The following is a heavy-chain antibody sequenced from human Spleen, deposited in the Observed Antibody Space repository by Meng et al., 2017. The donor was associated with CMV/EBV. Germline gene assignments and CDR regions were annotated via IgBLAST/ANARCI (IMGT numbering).Heavy chain of an antibody. CDR1: GFTFSSYA. CDR2: IILTGANT. Sequence: GESLKISCAASGFTFSSYALTWVRQAPGKGLEWVSAIILTGANTYYADSVKGRFTISRDNSKNTLYLQMHSLRVEDTAVYYCAKRALERRLEYWGQGTLVTVSS. V-gene: IGHV3-23*01. CDR3: AKRALERRLEY. D-gene: IGHD1-1*01. J-gene: IGHJ4*02.